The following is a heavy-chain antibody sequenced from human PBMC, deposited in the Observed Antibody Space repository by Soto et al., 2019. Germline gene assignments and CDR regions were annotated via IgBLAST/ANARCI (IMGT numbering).Heavy chain of an antibody. CDR2: LYWDDDE. CDR1: GFSLSTRGVG. D-gene: IGHD2-15*01. J-gene: IGHJ4*02. Sequence: QITLNESGPTLVKPTQTLTLTCTFSGFSLSTRGVGVGWIRHPPGEALEWLALLYWDDDESYSPSLMSRLTITKDASKNQVYLTMTNMDPMDTATYYCAHRPRGFTYFFDYWGQGTLVTVSS. V-gene: IGHV2-5*02. CDR3: AHRPRGFTYFFDY.